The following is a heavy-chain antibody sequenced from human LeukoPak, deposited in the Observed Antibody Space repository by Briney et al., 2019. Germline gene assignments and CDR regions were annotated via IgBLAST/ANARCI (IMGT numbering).Heavy chain of an antibody. Sequence: ASVKVSFKASGYTFTNSYLHWVRQAPGQGLEWMGILNPNSGSTTYTQNFRGRVTMTRDTSTSTAYMELRSLRSDDTAVYYCARGGGIGATPGNYWGQGTLVTVSS. D-gene: IGHD3-16*01. CDR3: ARGGGIGATPGNY. CDR1: GYTFTNSY. CDR2: LNPNSGST. V-gene: IGHV1-46*01. J-gene: IGHJ4*02.